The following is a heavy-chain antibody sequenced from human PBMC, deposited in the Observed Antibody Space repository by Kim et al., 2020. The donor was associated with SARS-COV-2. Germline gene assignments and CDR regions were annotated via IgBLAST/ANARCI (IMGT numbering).Heavy chain of an antibody. J-gene: IGHJ4*02. CDR3: ARVSGYGFFDY. D-gene: IGHD5-12*01. Sequence: DYAVSVKSRITINPDTSKNQFSLQLNSVTPEDTAVYYCARVSGYGFFDYWGQGTLVTVSS. V-gene: IGHV6-1*01.